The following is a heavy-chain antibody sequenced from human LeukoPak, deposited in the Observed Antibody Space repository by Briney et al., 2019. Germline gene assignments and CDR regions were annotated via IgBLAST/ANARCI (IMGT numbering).Heavy chain of an antibody. J-gene: IGHJ6*03. V-gene: IGHV1-2*02. D-gene: IGHD3-9*01. CDR2: INPNSDGT. CDR3: ARARPYDILTGYYFRSYYYYYMDV. Sequence: ASVKVSCKASGYTFTGYYLHWVRQAPGQGLEWMGWINPNSDGTNYAQKFQGRVTMTRDTSISTAYMELRSLRSDDTAVYYCARARPYDILTGYYFRSYYYYYMDVWGKGTTVTISS. CDR1: GYTFTGYY.